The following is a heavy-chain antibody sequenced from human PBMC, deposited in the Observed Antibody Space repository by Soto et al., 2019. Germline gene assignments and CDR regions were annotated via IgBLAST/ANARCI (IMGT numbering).Heavy chain of an antibody. J-gene: IGHJ6*03. CDR2: INHSGST. D-gene: IGHD2-2*01. V-gene: IGHV4-34*01. Sequence: SETLSLTCAVYGGSFSGYYWSWIRQPPGKGLEWIGEINHSGSTNYNPSLKSRVTISVDTSKNQFSLKLSSVTAADTAVYYCARGKKVVPAVIGRGPTHYYYYMDVWGKGTTVTVSS. CDR1: GGSFSGYY. CDR3: ARGKKVVPAVIGRGPTHYYYYMDV.